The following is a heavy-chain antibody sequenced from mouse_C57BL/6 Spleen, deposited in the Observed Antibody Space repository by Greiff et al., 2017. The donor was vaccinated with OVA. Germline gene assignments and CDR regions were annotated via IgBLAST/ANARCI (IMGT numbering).Heavy chain of an antibody. CDR1: GYTFTSYW. J-gene: IGHJ4*01. D-gene: IGHD4-1*01. CDR3: ARLRTGTFAMDY. Sequence: QVQLQQSGAELVMPGASVKLSCKASGYTFTSYWMHWVKQRPGQGLEWIGEIDPSDSYTNYNQKFKGKSTLTVDKSSSTAYMQLSSLTSEDSAVYYCARLRTGTFAMDYWGQGTSVTVSS. CDR2: IDPSDSYT. V-gene: IGHV1-69*01.